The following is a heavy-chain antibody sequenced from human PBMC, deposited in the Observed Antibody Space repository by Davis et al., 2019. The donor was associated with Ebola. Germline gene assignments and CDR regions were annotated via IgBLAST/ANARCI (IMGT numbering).Heavy chain of an antibody. D-gene: IGHD2-15*01. CDR3: ARDTRLQGALLDY. V-gene: IGHV3-48*02. J-gene: IGHJ4*02. CDR1: GFTFSSYG. Sequence: GESLKISCAASGFTFSSYGMHWVRQAPGKGLEWVSYISSSSSTIYYADSVKGRFTISRDNAKNSLYLQMNSLRDEDTAVYYCARDTRLQGALLDYWGQGTLVTVSS. CDR2: ISSSSSTI.